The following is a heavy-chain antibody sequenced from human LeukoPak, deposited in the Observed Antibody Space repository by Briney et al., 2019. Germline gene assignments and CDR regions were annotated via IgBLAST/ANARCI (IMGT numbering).Heavy chain of an antibody. Sequence: GGSLRLSCAASGFTFSSYEMNWVRQAPGKGLEWVSYISSSGSTIYYADSVKGRFTISRDNAKNTLYLQMNSLRAEDTAVYYCARDAVLIEVPIRQGDYWGQGTLVTVSS. J-gene: IGHJ4*02. V-gene: IGHV3-48*03. CDR3: ARDAVLIEVPIRQGDY. CDR2: ISSSGSTI. D-gene: IGHD5-24*01. CDR1: GFTFSSYE.